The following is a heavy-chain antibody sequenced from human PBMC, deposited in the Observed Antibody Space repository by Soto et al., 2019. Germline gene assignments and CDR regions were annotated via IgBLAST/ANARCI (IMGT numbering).Heavy chain of an antibody. J-gene: IGHJ3*02. CDR2: LSGSGGST. D-gene: IGHD3-3*01. V-gene: IGHV3-23*01. Sequence: GGSLRLSCAASGFIFSSYAMSWVRQAPGQGLEWVSALSGSGGSTYYADSVKGRFTLSRDNSKNTLYLQMNSLRAEDTAVYYCAKDKLRFLECPFFDIWGQGTMVTVSS. CDR1: GFIFSSYA. CDR3: AKDKLRFLECPFFDI.